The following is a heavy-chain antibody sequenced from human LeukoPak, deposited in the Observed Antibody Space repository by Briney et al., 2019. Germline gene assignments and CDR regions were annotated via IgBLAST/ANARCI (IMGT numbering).Heavy chain of an antibody. D-gene: IGHD6-13*01. CDR1: GFTFSNYW. CDR3: ARDRRSSAGSDF. J-gene: IGHJ4*02. CDR2: INQGGSGK. V-gene: IGHV3-7*01. Sequence: GGSLRLSCAASGFTFSNYWVSWVRQAPGEGLEWVANINQGGSGKYYLDSVKGRFSISRDDAKNSLFLQMDSLRADDTAVYYCARDRRSSAGSDFWGQGTRVTVSS.